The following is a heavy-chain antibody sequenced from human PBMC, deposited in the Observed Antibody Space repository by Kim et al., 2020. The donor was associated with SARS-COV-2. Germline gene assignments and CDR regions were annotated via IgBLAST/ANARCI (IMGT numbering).Heavy chain of an antibody. J-gene: IGHJ6*02. CDR3: ARRSDYYGSGSYYYPYYYYYGMDV. Sequence: SETLSLTCTVSGGSISSGGYYWSWIRQHPGKGLEWIGYIYYSGSTYYNPSLKSRVTISVDTSKNQFSLKLSSVTAADTAVYYCARRSDYYGSGSYYYPYYYYYGMDVWGQGTTVTVSS. CDR1: GGSISSGGYY. V-gene: IGHV4-31*03. D-gene: IGHD3-10*01. CDR2: IYYSGST.